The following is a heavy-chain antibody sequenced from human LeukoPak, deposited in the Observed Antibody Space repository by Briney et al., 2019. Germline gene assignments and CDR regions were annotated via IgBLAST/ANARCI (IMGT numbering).Heavy chain of an antibody. CDR1: GYTFTGYY. D-gene: IGHD3-22*01. J-gene: IGHJ6*03. V-gene: IGHV1-2*02. Sequence: GASVKVSCKASGYTFTGYYMHWVRQAPGQGLEWMGWINPNSGGTNYAQRFQGRVTMTRDTSISTAYMELSRLRSDDTAVYYCARGDYLKGANNRYYYYMDVWGKGTTVTVSS. CDR3: ARGDYLKGANNRYYYYMDV. CDR2: INPNSGGT.